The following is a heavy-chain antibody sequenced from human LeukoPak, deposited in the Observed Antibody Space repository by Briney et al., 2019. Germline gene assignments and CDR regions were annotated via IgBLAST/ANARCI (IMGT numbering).Heavy chain of an antibody. CDR3: AKGGVMVRGVIIDYYGMDV. CDR1: GFTFSSHA. D-gene: IGHD3-10*01. Sequence: PGGSLRLSCAASGFTFSSHAMSWVRQPPGKGLEWVSASSGSGGSTYYADSVKGRFTISRDNSKNTLYLQMNSLRAEDTAVYYCAKGGVMVRGVIIDYYGMDVWGKGTTVTVSS. J-gene: IGHJ6*04. V-gene: IGHV3-23*01. CDR2: SSGSGGST.